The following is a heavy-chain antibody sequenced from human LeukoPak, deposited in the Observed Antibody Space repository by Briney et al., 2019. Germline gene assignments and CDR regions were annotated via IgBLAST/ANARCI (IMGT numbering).Heavy chain of an antibody. J-gene: IGHJ4*02. Sequence: GGSLRLSCAASGFTFDDYGMSWVRQAPGKGLEWVSGINWNGGSTGYADSVKGRFTISSDNAKNSLYLQMNSLRAEDTALYYCARASSSLWAAAGHLYYFDYWGQGTLVTVSS. CDR1: GFTFDDYG. V-gene: IGHV3-20*04. CDR3: ARASSSLWAAAGHLYYFDY. CDR2: INWNGGST. D-gene: IGHD6-13*01.